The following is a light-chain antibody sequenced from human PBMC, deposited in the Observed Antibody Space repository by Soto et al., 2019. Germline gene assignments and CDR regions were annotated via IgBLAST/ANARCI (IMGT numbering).Light chain of an antibody. Sequence: EIVLTQSPDILSLSPGERATLSCRASQSVSGSYLAWYHQKPGQAPRLLIYGASSRATGIPDRFSGSGSGTDFTLTISRLEPEDFAVYHCQQYGRSPFTFGPGTKVDIK. CDR2: GAS. J-gene: IGKJ3*01. CDR1: QSVSGSY. V-gene: IGKV3-20*01. CDR3: QQYGRSPFT.